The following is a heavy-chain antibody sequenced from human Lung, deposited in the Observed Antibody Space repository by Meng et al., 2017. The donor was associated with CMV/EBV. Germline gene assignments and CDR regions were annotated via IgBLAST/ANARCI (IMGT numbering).Heavy chain of an antibody. D-gene: IGHD2-2*01. Sequence: AXVXVSXXASGYNFNNFDINWVRQAGGQGLEWVGWMNPDSGDTGYPQKFQGRVTITRDTSTNTAYIEMVSLTSEDTAIYYCARGLGEACSSASCSSGKSDWFGSWGQGTXVTVSS. CDR2: MNPDSGDT. J-gene: IGHJ5*01. CDR1: GYNFNNFD. CDR3: ARGLGEACSSASCSSGKSDWFGS. V-gene: IGHV1-8*01.